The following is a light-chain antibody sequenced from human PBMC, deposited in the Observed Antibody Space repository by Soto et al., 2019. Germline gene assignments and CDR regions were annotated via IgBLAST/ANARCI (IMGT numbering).Light chain of an antibody. CDR2: GAS. Sequence: EIVMTQSPATLSVSPGERATLSCRASQSISSKLGWYQQRPGQAPRLLIYGASTRATGIPARFSGSGSGTAFTLTISSLQSEDSAVSYCQQYNSWTTITFGQGKRLEIK. V-gene: IGKV3-15*01. CDR3: QQYNSWTTIT. J-gene: IGKJ5*01. CDR1: QSISSK.